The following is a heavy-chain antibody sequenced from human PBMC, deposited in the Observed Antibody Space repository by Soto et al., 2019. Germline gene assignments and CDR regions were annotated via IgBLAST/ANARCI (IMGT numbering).Heavy chain of an antibody. V-gene: IGHV3-30*18. CDR2: ISYDGSNK. J-gene: IGHJ6*02. Sequence: PGGSLRLSCAASGFTFSSYGMHWVRQAPGKGLEWVAVISYDGSNKYYADSVKGRFTISRDNSKNTLYLQMNSLRAEDTAVYYCAKEGVYGYYNYYYYYGMDVWGQGTTVTVSS. D-gene: IGHD5-18*01. CDR3: AKEGVYGYYNYYYYYGMDV. CDR1: GFTFSSYG.